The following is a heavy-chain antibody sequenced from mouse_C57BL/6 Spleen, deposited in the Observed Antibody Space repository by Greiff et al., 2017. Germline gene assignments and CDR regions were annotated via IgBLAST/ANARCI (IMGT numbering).Heavy chain of an antibody. V-gene: IGHV1-55*01. D-gene: IGHD3-2*02. Sequence: QVQLQQPGAELVKPGASVKMSCKASGYTFTSYWITWVKQRPGQGLEWIGDIYPGSGSTNYNEKFKSKATLTVDTASSPAYMQLSSLTSEDSAVYYCARSGYAMDYWGQGTSVTVSS. CDR2: IYPGSGST. CDR3: ARSGYAMDY. J-gene: IGHJ4*01. CDR1: GYTFTSYW.